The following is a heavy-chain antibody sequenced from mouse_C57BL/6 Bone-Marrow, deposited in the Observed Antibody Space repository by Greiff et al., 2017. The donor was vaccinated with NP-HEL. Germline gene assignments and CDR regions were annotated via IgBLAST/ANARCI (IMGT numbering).Heavy chain of an antibody. V-gene: IGHV1-81*01. Sequence: VQLQQSGAELARPGASVKLSCKASGYTFTSYGISWVKQRTGKGLEWIGEIYPRSGNTYYNEKFKGKATLTADKSSSTAYMELRSLTSEDSSVYFCARGVLVSTVDYWGQGTSVTVSS. CDR1: GYTFTSYG. CDR3: ARGVLVSTVDY. J-gene: IGHJ4*01. CDR2: IYPRSGNT. D-gene: IGHD1-1*01.